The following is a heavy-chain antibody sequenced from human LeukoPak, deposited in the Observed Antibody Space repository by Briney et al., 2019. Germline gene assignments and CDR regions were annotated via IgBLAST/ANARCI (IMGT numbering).Heavy chain of an antibody. CDR3: AKKPIFGVLTRSNPYYFDY. CDR1: GFTFSSYA. J-gene: IGHJ4*02. V-gene: IGHV3-23*01. D-gene: IGHD3-3*01. Sequence: GGSLRLSCAASGFTFSSYAMSWVRQAPGKGLEWVSAISGSGGSTYYDDSVKGQFTISRDNSKNTLYLQMNSLRAEDTAVYYCAKKPIFGVLTRSNPYYFDYWGQGTLVIVST. CDR2: ISGSGGST.